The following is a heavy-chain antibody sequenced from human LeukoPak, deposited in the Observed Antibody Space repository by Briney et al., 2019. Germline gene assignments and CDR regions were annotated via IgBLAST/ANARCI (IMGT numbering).Heavy chain of an antibody. J-gene: IGHJ5*02. CDR3: ATGWDCSSTSCYRDKWFDP. D-gene: IGHD2-2*02. V-gene: IGHV1-24*01. CDR2: FDPEDGET. CDR1: GYTLTELS. Sequence: ASVKVSCKVSGYTLTELSMHWVGQAPGKGIEGRGGFDPEDGETIYAQKFQGRVTMTEDTSTDTAYMELSSLRSEDTAVYYCATGWDCSSTSCYRDKWFDPWGQGTLVTVSS.